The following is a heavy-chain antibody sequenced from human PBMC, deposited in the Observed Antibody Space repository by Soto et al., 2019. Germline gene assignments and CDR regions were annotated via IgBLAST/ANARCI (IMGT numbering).Heavy chain of an antibody. CDR1: GFTFSDYA. CDR2: ISGRGSST. CDR3: ARWDNAFDY. V-gene: IGHV3-23*01. J-gene: IGHJ4*02. Sequence: GGSLRLSCAASGFTFSDYAMNWVRQAPGKGLDWVSAISGRGSSTYSAASVKGRFTISRDNSNNPLYLQMNSLRAEDTAVYYCARWDNAFDYWGPGTLVTVSS. D-gene: IGHD1-26*01.